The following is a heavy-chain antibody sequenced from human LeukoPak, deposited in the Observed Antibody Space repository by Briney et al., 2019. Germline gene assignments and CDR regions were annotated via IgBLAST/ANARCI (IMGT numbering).Heavy chain of an antibody. CDR3: ARGDDIVVVPAATEYFQH. V-gene: IGHV3-23*01. D-gene: IGHD2-2*01. CDR2: ISGSGGST. Sequence: GGSLRLSCAASGFTFSSYAMSWVRQAPGKGLEWVSAISGSGGSTYYADSVKGRFTISRDNAKNSLYLQMNSLRAEDTAVYYCARGDDIVVVPAATEYFQHWGQGTLVTVSS. J-gene: IGHJ1*01. CDR1: GFTFSSYA.